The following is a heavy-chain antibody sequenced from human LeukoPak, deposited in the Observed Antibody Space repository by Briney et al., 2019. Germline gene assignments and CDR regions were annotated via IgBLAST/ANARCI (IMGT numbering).Heavy chain of an antibody. J-gene: IGHJ4*02. D-gene: IGHD2-15*01. CDR1: GFTFSSYA. CDR3: ARDRIVVLVAATLLY. CDR2: ISYDGSNK. V-gene: IGHV3-30-3*01. Sequence: PGRSLRLSCAASGFTFSSYAMHWVRQAPGKGLEWVAVISYDGSNKYYADSVKGRFTISRDNSKNTLYLQMNSLRAEDTAVYYCARDRIVVLVAATLLYWGQGTLVTVSS.